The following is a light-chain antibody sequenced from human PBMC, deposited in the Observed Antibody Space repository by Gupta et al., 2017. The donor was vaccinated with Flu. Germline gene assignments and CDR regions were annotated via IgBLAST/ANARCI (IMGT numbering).Light chain of an antibody. J-gene: IGKJ1*01. Sequence: SLGERSTINCKSSQSVLYSSNNKNYLAWYQQKPGQPPKLLIYWASTRQSGVPDRFSGSGSGTDCTLTINSLQAEDVAVYHCQQYYSMPWTFGQGTKVEIK. CDR3: QQYYSMPWT. CDR1: QSVLYSSNNKNY. V-gene: IGKV4-1*01. CDR2: WAS.